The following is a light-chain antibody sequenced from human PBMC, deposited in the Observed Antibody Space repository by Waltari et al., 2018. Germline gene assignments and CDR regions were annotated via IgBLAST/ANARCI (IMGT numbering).Light chain of an antibody. CDR1: TSNIGNNY. J-gene: IGLJ1*01. CDR2: DNE. Sequence: QFVLTQPPSVSAAPGQKVTISCSGSTSNIGNNYISWYQQLPGTAPKLLIYDNENRPSGMPDRFSGSKSGTSATLGITGLQTGDESDYYCAAWDTSLDGYVFGTGTKVTVL. V-gene: IGLV1-51*01. CDR3: AAWDTSLDGYV.